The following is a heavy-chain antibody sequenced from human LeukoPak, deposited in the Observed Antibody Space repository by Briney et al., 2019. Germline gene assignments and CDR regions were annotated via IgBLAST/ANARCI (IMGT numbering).Heavy chain of an antibody. D-gene: IGHD3-3*01. CDR1: GFTFSSYA. J-gene: IGHJ6*03. V-gene: IGHV3-23*01. Sequence: GGSLRLSCAASGFTFSSYAMSWVRQAPRKGLEWVSAISGSGGSTYYADSVKGRFTISRDNSKNTLYLQMNSLRAEDTAVYYCAKDQGLEWLLPYYYYMDVWGKGTTVTVSS. CDR3: AKDQGLEWLLPYYYYMDV. CDR2: ISGSGGST.